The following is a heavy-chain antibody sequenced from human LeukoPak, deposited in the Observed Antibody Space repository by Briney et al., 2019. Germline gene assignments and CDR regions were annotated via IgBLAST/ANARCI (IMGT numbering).Heavy chain of an antibody. CDR3: ARHSPAAGTSTAMDV. J-gene: IGHJ6*02. CDR1: GGSISSYY. Sequence: PSETLSLTCTVSGGSISSYYWSWIRQPPGKGLEWIGHIYYSGSTNYNPSLKSRVTMSVDTSKNQFSLKLSSVTAADTAVYFCARHSPAAGTSTAMDVWGQGTTVTVSS. V-gene: IGHV4-59*08. D-gene: IGHD6-13*01. CDR2: IYYSGST.